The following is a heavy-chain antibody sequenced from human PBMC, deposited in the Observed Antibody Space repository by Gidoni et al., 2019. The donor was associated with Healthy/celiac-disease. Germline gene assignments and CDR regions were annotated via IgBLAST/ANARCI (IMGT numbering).Heavy chain of an antibody. J-gene: IGHJ6*02. Sequence: EVQLVESGGGLVKPGGSLRLPCAASGFTFSNAWMSWVRQAPGKGLEWVGRIKSKTDGGTTDYAAPVKGRFTISRDDSKNTLYLQMNSLKTEDTAVYYCTTDGRTGYYTGYYYYGMDVWGQGTTVTVSS. D-gene: IGHD3-9*01. CDR3: TTDGRTGYYTGYYYYGMDV. CDR2: IKSKTDGGTT. CDR1: GFTFSNAW. V-gene: IGHV3-15*01.